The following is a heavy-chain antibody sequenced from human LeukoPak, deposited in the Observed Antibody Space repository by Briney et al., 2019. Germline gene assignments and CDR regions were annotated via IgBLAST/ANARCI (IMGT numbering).Heavy chain of an antibody. D-gene: IGHD1-1*01. CDR1: GYTLTELS. Sequence: GASVKVSCKVSGYTLTELSMHWVRQAPGKGLEWMGGFDPEDGETIYAQKFQGRVTMTEDTSTDTAYMELSSLRSEDTAVYYCATAVYQTPRFRSFPGYAFDYWGQGTLVTVSS. J-gene: IGHJ4*02. CDR3: ATAVYQTPRFRSFPGYAFDY. V-gene: IGHV1-24*01. CDR2: FDPEDGET.